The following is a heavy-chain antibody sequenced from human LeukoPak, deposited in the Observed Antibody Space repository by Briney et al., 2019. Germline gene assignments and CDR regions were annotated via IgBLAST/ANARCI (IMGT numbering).Heavy chain of an antibody. CDR3: ARDFIVVVPAAIGGFDP. D-gene: IGHD2-2*01. J-gene: IGHJ5*02. CDR1: GFTFSSYA. V-gene: IGHV3-30-3*01. Sequence: GRSLRLSCAASGFTFSSYAMHWVRQAPGKGLEWVAVISYDGSNKYYADSVKGRFTISRDNSKNTLYLQMNSLRAEDTAAYYCARDFIVVVPAAIGGFDPWGQGTLVTVSS. CDR2: ISYDGSNK.